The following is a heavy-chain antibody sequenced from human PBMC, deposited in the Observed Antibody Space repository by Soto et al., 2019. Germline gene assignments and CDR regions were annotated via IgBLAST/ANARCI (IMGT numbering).Heavy chain of an antibody. CDR3: ASSSSGYCSSTSCRELGNYYGMDV. J-gene: IGHJ6*02. CDR2: IDPSDSYT. V-gene: IGHV5-10-1*01. D-gene: IGHD2-2*03. Sequence: PGESLKISCKGSGYSFTSYWISWVRQMPGKGLEWMGRIDPSDSYTNYSPSFQGHVTISADKSISTAYLQWSSLKASDTAMYYYASSSSGYCSSTSCRELGNYYGMDVWGQGTTVTVSS. CDR1: GYSFTSYW.